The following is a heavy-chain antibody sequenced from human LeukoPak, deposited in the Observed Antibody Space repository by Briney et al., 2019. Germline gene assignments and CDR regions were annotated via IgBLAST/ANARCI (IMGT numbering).Heavy chain of an antibody. CDR3: ARDSVYSGSSLDY. V-gene: IGHV4-30-4*07. Sequence: SETLSLTCAVSGDSISSGHYSWRWIRQPPGKGLEWIGYIYYSGSTYYNPSLKSRVTISVDTSKNQFSLKLSSVTAADTAVYYCARDSVYSGSSLDYWGQGALVTVSS. J-gene: IGHJ4*02. CDR1: GDSISSGHYS. CDR2: IYYSGST. D-gene: IGHD1-26*01.